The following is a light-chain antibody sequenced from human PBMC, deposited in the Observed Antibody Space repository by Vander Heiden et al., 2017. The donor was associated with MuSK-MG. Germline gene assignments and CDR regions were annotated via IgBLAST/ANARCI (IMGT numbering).Light chain of an antibody. J-gene: IGKJ1*01. V-gene: IGKV1-39*01. CDR2: AAS. CDR3: QQSYSTPQT. CDR1: QSIYSS. Sequence: DIQMTQSPSSLSASVGDRVTITCRASQSIYSSGNWYQQKPGQAPKLLIYAASSLQSGVPSRFSGSGSGTDFTLTISSLQPGEFATYYCQQSYSTPQTFGQGTKVEIK.